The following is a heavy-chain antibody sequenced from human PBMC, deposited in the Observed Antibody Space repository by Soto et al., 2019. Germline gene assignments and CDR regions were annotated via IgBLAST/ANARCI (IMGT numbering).Heavy chain of an antibody. CDR2: ISHRSLTI. Sequence: PGGSLRLSCAASGFTFSDHYMAWFRQTPERGLEWLAYISHRSLTIYHARSVKDRFTISRDNAKNSLYLQMNSLRAEDTAVYYCARENSSGYYYFDYWGQGTLVTVSS. CDR1: GFTFSDHY. CDR3: ARENSSGYYYFDY. D-gene: IGHD3-22*01. J-gene: IGHJ4*02. V-gene: IGHV3-11*04.